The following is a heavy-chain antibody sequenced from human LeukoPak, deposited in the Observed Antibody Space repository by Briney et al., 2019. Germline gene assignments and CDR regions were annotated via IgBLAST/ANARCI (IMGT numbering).Heavy chain of an antibody. Sequence: SETLSLTCTVSGGSISSYYWSWIRQPPGKGLEWIGYIYHSGSTFYNPSVERRDTISANTSKNQFSLKLSSVTAADTAVYYCARSTRGIAAAGTLDYWGQGTLVTVSS. CDR2: IYHSGST. D-gene: IGHD6-13*01. J-gene: IGHJ4*02. V-gene: IGHV4-59*12. CDR1: GGSISSYY. CDR3: ARSTRGIAAAGTLDY.